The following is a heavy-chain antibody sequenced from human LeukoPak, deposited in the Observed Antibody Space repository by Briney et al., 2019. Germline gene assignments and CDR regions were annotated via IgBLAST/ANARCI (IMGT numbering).Heavy chain of an antibody. D-gene: IGHD3-22*01. V-gene: IGHV4-39*01. CDR3: ARAVDYYDSSGYYDY. J-gene: IGHJ4*02. Sequence: PSETLSLTCTVSGGSISSSSYYWGWIRQPPGKGLEWIGSICYSGSTYYNPSLKSRVTISVDTSKNQFSLKLSSVTAADTAVYYCARAVDYYDSSGYYDYWGQGTLVTVSS. CDR2: ICYSGST. CDR1: GGSISSSSYY.